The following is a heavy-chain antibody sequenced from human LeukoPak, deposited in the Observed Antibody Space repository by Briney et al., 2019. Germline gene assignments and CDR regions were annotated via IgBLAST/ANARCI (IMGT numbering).Heavy chain of an antibody. CDR2: ISSSGST. Sequence: SQTLSLTCTVSGDSISSGDYYWSWIRQPAGKGLEWIGRISSSGSTNYNPSLKSRVTISVDTSKNQFSLKLSSVTAADTAVYYCGRTEESGYSYRYFGYYYYMDVWGKGTTVTVSS. CDR1: GDSISSGDYY. V-gene: IGHV4-61*02. J-gene: IGHJ6*03. CDR3: GRTEESGYSYRYFGYYYYMDV. D-gene: IGHD5-18*01.